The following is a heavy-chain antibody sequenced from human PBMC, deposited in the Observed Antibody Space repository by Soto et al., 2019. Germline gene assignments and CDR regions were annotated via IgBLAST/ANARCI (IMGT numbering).Heavy chain of an antibody. Sequence: KPSETLSLTCAVYGGSFSGYYWSWIRQPPGKGLEWIGEINHSGSTNYNPSLKSRVTISVDTSKNQFSLKLSSVTAADTAVYYCARGARITIFGVVIPGGFDYWGQGTLVTVSS. D-gene: IGHD3-3*01. J-gene: IGHJ4*02. CDR2: INHSGST. CDR1: GGSFSGYY. CDR3: ARGARITIFGVVIPGGFDY. V-gene: IGHV4-34*01.